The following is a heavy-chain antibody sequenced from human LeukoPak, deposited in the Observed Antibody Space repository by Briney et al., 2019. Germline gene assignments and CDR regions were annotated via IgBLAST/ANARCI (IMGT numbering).Heavy chain of an antibody. CDR3: ARDSLAAAGTSPLDY. Sequence: GGSLRLSCAASGFTFSSYAMRWVRQAQGKGLEWVAVISYDGSNKYYADSVKGRFTISRDNSKNTLYLQMNSLRAEDTAVYYCARDSLAAAGTSPLDYWGQGTLVTVSS. J-gene: IGHJ4*02. D-gene: IGHD6-13*01. V-gene: IGHV3-30-3*01. CDR1: GFTFSSYA. CDR2: ISYDGSNK.